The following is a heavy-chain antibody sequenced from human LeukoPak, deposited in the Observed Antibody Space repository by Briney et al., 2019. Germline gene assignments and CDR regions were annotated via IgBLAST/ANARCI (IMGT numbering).Heavy chain of an antibody. J-gene: IGHJ4*02. Sequence: PGGSLRLSCSASGFTFSSYAMHWVRQAPGKGLEWVGVISYDEKNKYYADSVKGRFTISRDNSKNTLYVQMNSLRAEDTAVYYCARDRCSSGGCYNALDYWGQGTLVTVSS. CDR3: ARDRCSSGGCYNALDY. CDR1: GFTFSSYA. CDR2: ISYDEKNK. D-gene: IGHD2-15*01. V-gene: IGHV3-30*04.